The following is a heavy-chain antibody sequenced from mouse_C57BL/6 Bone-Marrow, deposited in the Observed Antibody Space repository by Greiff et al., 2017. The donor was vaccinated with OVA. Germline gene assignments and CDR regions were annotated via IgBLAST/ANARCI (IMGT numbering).Heavy chain of an antibody. CDR1: GYTFTSYT. CDR2: INPSSGYT. V-gene: IGHV1-4*01. Sequence: LVESGAELARPGASVKMSCKASGYTFTSYTMHWVKQRPGQGLEWIGYINPSSGYTKYNQKFKDKATLTADKSSSTAYMQLSSLTSEDSAVYYCARGGYYYGSPWYFDYWGQGTTLTVSS. D-gene: IGHD1-1*01. CDR3: ARGGYYYGSPWYFDY. J-gene: IGHJ2*01.